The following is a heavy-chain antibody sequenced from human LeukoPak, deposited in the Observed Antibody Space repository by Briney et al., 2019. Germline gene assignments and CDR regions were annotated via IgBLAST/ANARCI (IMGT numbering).Heavy chain of an antibody. D-gene: IGHD3-22*01. Sequence: GGSLRLSCAASGFTFSSYGMHWVRQAPGKGLEWVAFIRYDGSNKYYADSVKGRFTISRDNSKNTLYLQMNSLRAEDTAVYCCAKGQYYYDSSGYYLPLGIFDYWGQGTLVTVSS. CDR1: GFTFSSYG. CDR3: AKGQYYYDSSGYYLPLGIFDY. V-gene: IGHV3-30*02. CDR2: IRYDGSNK. J-gene: IGHJ4*02.